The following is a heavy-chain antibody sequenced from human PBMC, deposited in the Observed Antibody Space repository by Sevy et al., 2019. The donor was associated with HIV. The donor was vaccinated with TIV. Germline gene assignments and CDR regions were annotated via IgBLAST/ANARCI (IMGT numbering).Heavy chain of an antibody. V-gene: IGHV3-30-3*01. CDR1: GFTFSSYA. CDR3: AREDDFWSYFDY. CDR2: ISYDGSNK. D-gene: IGHD3-3*01. J-gene: IGHJ4*02. Sequence: GGSLRLSCAASGFTFSSYAMHWVRQAPGKGLEGVAVISYDGSNKYYADSVKGRFTISRDNSKNTLYLQMNSLRAEDMAVYYCAREDDFWSYFDYWGQGTLVTVSS.